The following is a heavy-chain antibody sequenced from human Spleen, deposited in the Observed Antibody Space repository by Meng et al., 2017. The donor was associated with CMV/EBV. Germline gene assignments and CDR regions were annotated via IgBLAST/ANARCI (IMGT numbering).Heavy chain of an antibody. V-gene: IGHV4-39*07. D-gene: IGHD5-12*01. CDR2: VYYTGNT. J-gene: IGHJ6*02. Sequence: GSLRLSCSVSGGSISDTSYYWGWIRQPPGKGLEWIGSVYYTGNTYYNRSLKSRVSISVDTSKNQFSLKLSSVTAADTAVYYCARVGWLYGMDVWGQGTTVTVSS. CDR3: ARVGWLYGMDV. CDR1: GGSISDTSYY.